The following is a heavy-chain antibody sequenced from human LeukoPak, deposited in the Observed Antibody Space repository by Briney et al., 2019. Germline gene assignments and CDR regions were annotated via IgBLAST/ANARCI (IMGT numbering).Heavy chain of an antibody. D-gene: IGHD3-16*01. CDR3: AKARSSWGRYFDF. CDR2: IYDDNT. J-gene: IGHJ4*02. Sequence: GGSLRLSCAASGFTVSAYAMAWVRQAPGKGLEWVSTIYDDNTYYADSVKGRFFISRDNSNNTLFLLMNSLRVDDTAVYNCAKARSSWGRYFDFWGRGTLVTVSS. V-gene: IGHV3-23*01. CDR1: GFTVSAYA.